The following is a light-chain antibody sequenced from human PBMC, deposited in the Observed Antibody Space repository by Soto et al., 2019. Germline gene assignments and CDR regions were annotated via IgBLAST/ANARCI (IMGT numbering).Light chain of an antibody. CDR1: QSVSSN. CDR2: GAS. V-gene: IGKV3-15*01. J-gene: IGKJ1*01. CDR3: QQYNNWPMT. Sequence: EIVMTQSPATLSVSPGERATLSCRASQSVSSNLAWYQQKPGQAPRLLIYGASTRATGIPARFSGSGSGTEFTLTISSLQSEDFVVYYCQQYNNWPMTFGQATKVEIK.